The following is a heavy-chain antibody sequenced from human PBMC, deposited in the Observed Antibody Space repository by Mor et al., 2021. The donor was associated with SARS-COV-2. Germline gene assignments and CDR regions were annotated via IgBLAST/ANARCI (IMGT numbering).Heavy chain of an antibody. Sequence: MYWVRQAPAKGLVWVSRIDGDGSSTSYADSVKGRFTISRDNAKNMVFLQMNSLRAEDAAVYYCVRVAGGHTPYYFDYWGQGTLVTVSS. CDR3: VRVAGGHTPYYFDY. CDR2: IDGDGSST. V-gene: IGHV3-74*01. D-gene: IGHD3-10*01. J-gene: IGHJ4*02.